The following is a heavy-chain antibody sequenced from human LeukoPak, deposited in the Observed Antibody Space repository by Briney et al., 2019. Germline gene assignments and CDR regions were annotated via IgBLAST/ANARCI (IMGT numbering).Heavy chain of an antibody. CDR2: IYYSGST. CDR3: APMEWELRTPGSFDP. J-gene: IGHJ5*02. CDR1: GGSISSSSYY. Sequence: SETLSLTCTVSGGSISSSSYYWGWIRQPPGKGLEWIGSIYYSGSTYYNPSLKSRVTISVDTSKNQFSLKLSSVTAADTAVYYCAPMEWELRTPGSFDPWGQGTLVTASS. D-gene: IGHD1-26*01. V-gene: IGHV4-39*01.